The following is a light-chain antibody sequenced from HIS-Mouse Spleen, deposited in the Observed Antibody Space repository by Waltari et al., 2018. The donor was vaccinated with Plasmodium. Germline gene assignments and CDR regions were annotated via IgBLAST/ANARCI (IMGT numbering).Light chain of an antibody. V-gene: IGLV3-10*01. CDR1: ALPKKY. CDR3: YSTDSSGNHRV. J-gene: IGLJ3*02. CDR2: EDS. Sequence: SYELTQPPSVSVSPGQTARITCSGDALPKKYAYWYQQKSGQDPVLVIYEDSKRPSGIPDRFSGSSSGTMATLTISGAQVEDEADYYCYSTDSSGNHRVFGGGTKLTVL.